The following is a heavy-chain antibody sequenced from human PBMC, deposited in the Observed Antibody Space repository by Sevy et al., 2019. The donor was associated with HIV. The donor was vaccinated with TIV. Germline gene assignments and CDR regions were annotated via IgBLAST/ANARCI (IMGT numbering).Heavy chain of an antibody. CDR3: ATGGLSGYDAPFAY. CDR1: GFTFSNYA. CDR2: ISGGGGRI. V-gene: IGHV3-23*01. J-gene: IGHJ4*02. Sequence: GGSLRLSCTASGFTFSNYAMSWVRQAPGKGLEWVSAISGGGGRIYYADSVKGRFTISRDNSKNTLYLQMNSLRAEDTAVYYCATGGLSGYDAPFAYWGQGTLVTVSS. D-gene: IGHD5-12*01.